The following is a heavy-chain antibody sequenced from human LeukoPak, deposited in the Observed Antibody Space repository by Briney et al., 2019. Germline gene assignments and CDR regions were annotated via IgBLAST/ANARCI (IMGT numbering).Heavy chain of an antibody. D-gene: IGHD3-22*01. CDR1: GYTFTSYY. CDR2: INPNSGGT. CDR3: ARALYYDSSGYYSSSYYYFQH. V-gene: IGHV1-2*02. J-gene: IGHJ1*01. Sequence: GASVKVSCKASGYTFTSYYLHWVRQAPGQGLEWMGWINPNSGGTNYAQKFQGGVTMTRDTSISTAYMELSRLRSDDTAEYYCARALYYDSSGYYSSSYYYFQHWGQGTLVTVSS.